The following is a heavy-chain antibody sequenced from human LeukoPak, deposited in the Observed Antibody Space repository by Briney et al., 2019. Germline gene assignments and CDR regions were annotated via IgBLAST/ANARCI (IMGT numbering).Heavy chain of an antibody. D-gene: IGHD2-15*01. CDR3: AKAPPYCSGGSCRYNWFDP. CDR1: GFTFSSYA. CDR2: ISGSGGST. J-gene: IGHJ5*02. Sequence: GGSLRLSCAASGFTFSSYAMSWVRQAPGKGLEWVSAISGSGGSTYYADSVKGRFTISRDNSKNTLYLQMNSLRAEDTAVYYCAKAPPYCSGGSCRYNWFDPWGQGTLVTVSS. V-gene: IGHV3-23*01.